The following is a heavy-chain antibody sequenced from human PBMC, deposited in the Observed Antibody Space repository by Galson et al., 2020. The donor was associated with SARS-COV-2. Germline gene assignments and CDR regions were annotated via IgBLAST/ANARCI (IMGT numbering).Heavy chain of an antibody. CDR2: IWFDGSNK. CDR1: GFSFSTCG. Sequence: GESLTISCAASGFSFSTCGMHWVRQAPGKGLEWVALIWFDGSNKNYADSARGRFTISRDNSKNTLYLQMNSLRAEDTAVYYCARDLGGTYPKNIMDVWGQGTTVTVSS. CDR3: ARDLGGTYPKNIMDV. V-gene: IGHV3-33*01. J-gene: IGHJ6*02.